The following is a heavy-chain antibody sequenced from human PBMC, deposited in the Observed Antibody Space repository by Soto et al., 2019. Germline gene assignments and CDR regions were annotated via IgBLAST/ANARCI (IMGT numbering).Heavy chain of an antibody. CDR3: ASTVTTYAFDI. D-gene: IGHD4-17*01. Sequence: ASVKDSFKASGYPFTSYYMHWVRQAPGQGLEWMGIINPSGGSTSYAQKFQGRVTMTRDTSTSTVYMELSSLRSEDTAVYYCASTVTTYAFDIWGQGTMVTVSS. CDR2: INPSGGST. V-gene: IGHV1-46*01. CDR1: GYPFTSYY. J-gene: IGHJ3*02.